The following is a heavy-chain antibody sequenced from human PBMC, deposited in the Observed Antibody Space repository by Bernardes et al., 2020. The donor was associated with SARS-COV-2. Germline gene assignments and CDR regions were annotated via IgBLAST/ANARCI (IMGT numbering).Heavy chain of an antibody. D-gene: IGHD6-13*01. CDR1: GYTLTELY. J-gene: IGHJ2*01. Sequence: ASVKVSCKVPGYTLTELYMHWVRQAPGKGLEWMGGFDSENGKTVYAQKFQGRVTMTEDTSTDTAYMELRSLKSEDTAVYYCAAPPPAAGRVEYWYFDLWGRGTLVTVSS. CDR2: FDSENGKT. V-gene: IGHV1-24*01. CDR3: AAPPPAAGRVEYWYFDL.